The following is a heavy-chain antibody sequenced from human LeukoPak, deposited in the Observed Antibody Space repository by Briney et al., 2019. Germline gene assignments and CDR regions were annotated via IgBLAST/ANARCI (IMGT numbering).Heavy chain of an antibody. V-gene: IGHV3-30*18. CDR2: ISYDGSNK. D-gene: IGHD1-26*01. CDR3: AKDVFVGVGATTGFDY. Sequence: PGGSLRLSCAASVFTFSSYGMHWVRQAPGQGLEWVAVISYDGSNKYYADSVQGRFTISRENSKNTLYLQMNSLRAEDTAVYYCAKDVFVGVGATTGFDYWGQGTLVTVSS. J-gene: IGHJ4*02. CDR1: VFTFSSYG.